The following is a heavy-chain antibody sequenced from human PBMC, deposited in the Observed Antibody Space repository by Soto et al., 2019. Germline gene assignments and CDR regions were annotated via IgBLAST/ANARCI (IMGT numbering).Heavy chain of an antibody. CDR3: ARERRYSSSSLDP. CDR1: GYTFTSYA. CDR2: INAGNGNT. D-gene: IGHD6-6*01. J-gene: IGHJ5*02. Sequence: VNVSCKASGYTFTSYAMHWVRQAPGQRLEWMGWINAGNGNTKYSQKFQGRVTITRDTSASTAYMELSSLRSEDTAVYYCARERRYSSSSLDPWGQGTLVTVSS. V-gene: IGHV1-3*01.